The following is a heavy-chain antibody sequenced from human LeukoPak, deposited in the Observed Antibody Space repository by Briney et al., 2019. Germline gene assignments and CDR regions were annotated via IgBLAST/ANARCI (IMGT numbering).Heavy chain of an antibody. CDR2: INHGGNT. J-gene: IGHJ4*02. Sequence: SETLSLTCAVSGGSFSGYFWSWIRQTPGKGLEWIGEINHGGNTNYNPSLKSRVTISLDTSENQVSLKLSSVTAADTAVYYCAGSPPYSGDYLFDHWGQGTLVTVSS. CDR1: GGSFSGYF. D-gene: IGHD4-17*01. V-gene: IGHV4-34*01. CDR3: AGSPPYSGDYLFDH.